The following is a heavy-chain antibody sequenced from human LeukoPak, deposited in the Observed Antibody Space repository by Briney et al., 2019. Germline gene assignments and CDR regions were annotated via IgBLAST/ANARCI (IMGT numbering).Heavy chain of an antibody. CDR2: IYYSGST. CDR3: ARLEGSDFWSGYLVAFDI. D-gene: IGHD3-3*01. V-gene: IGHV4-59*12. J-gene: IGHJ3*02. Sequence: PSETLSLTCTVSGGSISSYYWSWIRQPPGKGLEWIGYIYYSGSTNYNPSLKSRVTISVDTSKNQFSLKLSSVTAADTAVYYCARLEGSDFWSGYLVAFDIWGQGTMVTVSS. CDR1: GGSISSYY.